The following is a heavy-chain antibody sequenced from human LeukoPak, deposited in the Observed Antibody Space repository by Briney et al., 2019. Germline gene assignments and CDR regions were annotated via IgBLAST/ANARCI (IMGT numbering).Heavy chain of an antibody. CDR3: ARVSCGWYYFDY. D-gene: IGHD6-19*01. J-gene: IGHJ4*02. V-gene: IGHV4-34*01. CDR2: INHSGST. CDR1: GGSFSGYY. Sequence: SETLSLTCAVYGGSFSGYYWSWIRQPPGKGLEWIGEINHSGSTNYNPSLKSRVTISVDTSKNQFSLKLSSVTAADTAAYYCARVSCGWYYFDYWGQGTLVTVSS.